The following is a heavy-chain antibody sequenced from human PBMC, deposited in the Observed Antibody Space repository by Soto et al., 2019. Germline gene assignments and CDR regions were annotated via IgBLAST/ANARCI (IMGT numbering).Heavy chain of an antibody. V-gene: IGHV1-2*04. CDR3: ARDFKIGGGYDYLTYYYGMDV. CDR2: INPNSGGT. J-gene: IGHJ6*02. D-gene: IGHD5-12*01. Sequence: QVQLVQSGAEVKKPGASVKVSCKASGYTFTGYYMHWVRQAPGQGIEWMGWINPNSGGTNYAQKFQGWVTMTRDTSMSTAYMELSRLRSDDTAVYYCARDFKIGGGYDYLTYYYGMDVWCQGTTVTVSS. CDR1: GYTFTGYY.